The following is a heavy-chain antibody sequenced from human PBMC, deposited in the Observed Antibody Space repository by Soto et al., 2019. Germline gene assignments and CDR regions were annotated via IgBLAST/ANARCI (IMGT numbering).Heavy chain of an antibody. CDR3: ARADYYDSSGFYYDC. D-gene: IGHD3-22*01. CDR1: GYIFTNHY. Sequence: QVQLVQSGAEVKKPGASVKVSCKASGYIFTNHYIHWVRQAPGQGLEWMGIINTSGGSTNYLQKFQGRITMTRDTSTSTGYMELSSLRSEDTVVYFCARADYYDSSGFYYDCGGQGTLVTVSS. CDR2: INTSGGST. V-gene: IGHV1-46*01. J-gene: IGHJ4*02.